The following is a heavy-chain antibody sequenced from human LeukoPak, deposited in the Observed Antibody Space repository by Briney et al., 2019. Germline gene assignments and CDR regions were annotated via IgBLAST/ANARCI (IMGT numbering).Heavy chain of an antibody. CDR1: GGSISSYY. Sequence: NASETLSLTCTVSGGSISSYYWSWIRQPPGKGLEWIGYIYYSGSTNYNPSLKSRVTISVDTSKNQFSLKLSSVTAADTAVYYCATTPILGGDYSSSWYNFDYWGQGTLVTVSS. CDR2: IYYSGST. J-gene: IGHJ4*02. V-gene: IGHV4-59*08. CDR3: ATTPILGGDYSSSWYNFDY. D-gene: IGHD6-13*01.